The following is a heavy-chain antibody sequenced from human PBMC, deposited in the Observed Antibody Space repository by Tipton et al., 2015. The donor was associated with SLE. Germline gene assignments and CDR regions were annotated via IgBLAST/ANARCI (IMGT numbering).Heavy chain of an antibody. D-gene: IGHD2-15*01. CDR2: IYYSGTT. CDR3: AGAWQGYCSGGTCYVLDY. J-gene: IGHJ4*02. V-gene: IGHV4-59*11. Sequence: LRLSCTVSGDSISGQYWSWIRQPPGKGLEWIGYIYYSGTTNYNPSLKSRVTISVDTSKNQFSLKLRSVTAADTAVYYCAGAWQGYCSGGTCYVLDYWGQGTLVTVSS. CDR1: GDSISGQY.